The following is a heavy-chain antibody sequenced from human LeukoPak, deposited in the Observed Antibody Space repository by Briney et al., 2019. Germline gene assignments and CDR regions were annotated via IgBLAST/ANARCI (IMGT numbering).Heavy chain of an antibody. D-gene: IGHD6-13*01. Sequence: GGSLRLSCAASGFTFSGSAMHWVRQASGKGLEWLGRIRSKADSYTTAYAASVKGRFIVSRDDSKNTAYLQMNSMKTEDTAVYYCRAAADLNDYWGQGTLVTVSS. CDR3: RAAADLNDY. CDR2: IRSKADSYTT. CDR1: GFTFSGSA. J-gene: IGHJ4*02. V-gene: IGHV3-73*01.